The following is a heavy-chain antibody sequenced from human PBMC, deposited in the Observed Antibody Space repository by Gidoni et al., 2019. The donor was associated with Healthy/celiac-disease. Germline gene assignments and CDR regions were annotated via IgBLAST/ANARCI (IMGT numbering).Heavy chain of an antibody. CDR2: ISYDGSNK. Sequence: QVQPVESGGGVVQPGRSLRLSGAASGFTFSSYGMHWVRQAPGKGLEWVAVISYDGSNKYYADSVKGRFTISRDNSKNTLYLQMNSLRAEDTAVYYCANLPRYWGQGTLVTVSS. V-gene: IGHV3-30*18. CDR3: ANLPRY. CDR1: GFTFSSYG. J-gene: IGHJ4*02.